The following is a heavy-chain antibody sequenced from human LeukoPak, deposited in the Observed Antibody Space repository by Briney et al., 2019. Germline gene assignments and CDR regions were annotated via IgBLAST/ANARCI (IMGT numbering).Heavy chain of an antibody. CDR3: ARVYGSGSYFRYYYGMDV. CDR2: IIPILGIA. CDR1: GGTFSSYA. V-gene: IGHV1-69*04. D-gene: IGHD3-10*01. J-gene: IGHJ6*02. Sequence: ASVKVSCKASGGTFSSYAISWVRQAPGQGLEWMGRIIPILGIANYAQKFQGRVTITADKSTSTAYMELGSLRSEDTAVYYCARVYGSGSYFRYYYGMDVWGQGTTVTVSS.